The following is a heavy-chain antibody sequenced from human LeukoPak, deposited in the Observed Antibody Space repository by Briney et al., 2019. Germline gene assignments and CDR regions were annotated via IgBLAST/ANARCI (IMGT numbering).Heavy chain of an antibody. CDR1: GGSISSGGYY. J-gene: IGHJ5*02. Sequence: SETLSLTCTVSGGSISSGGYYWSWIRQHPGKGLEWIGYIYYSGSTYYNPSLKSRVTISVDTSKNQFSLKLSSVTAADTAVYYCAKEPITMVRGVRRNWFDPWGQGTLVTVSS. CDR2: IYYSGST. V-gene: IGHV4-31*03. CDR3: AKEPITMVRGVRRNWFDP. D-gene: IGHD3-10*01.